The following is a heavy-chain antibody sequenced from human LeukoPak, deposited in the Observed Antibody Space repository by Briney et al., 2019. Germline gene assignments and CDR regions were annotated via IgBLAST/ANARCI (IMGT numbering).Heavy chain of an antibody. D-gene: IGHD5-18*01. Sequence: GGSLRLSCAASGFTFSSYGMHWVRQAPGKGLEWVAVISYDGSNKYYADSVKGRFTISRDNSKNTLYLQMNSLRAEDTAVYYCAKIYRIPSLLTHDAFDIWGQGTMVIVSS. J-gene: IGHJ3*02. CDR2: ISYDGSNK. CDR1: GFTFSSYG. CDR3: AKIYRIPSLLTHDAFDI. V-gene: IGHV3-30*18.